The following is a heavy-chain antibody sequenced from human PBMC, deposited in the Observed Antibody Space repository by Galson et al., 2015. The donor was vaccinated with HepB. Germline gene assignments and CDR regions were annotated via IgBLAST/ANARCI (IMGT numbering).Heavy chain of an antibody. V-gene: IGHV1-18*04. Sequence: SVKVSCKASGYSFTFYGISWVRQAPGEGLEWMGWISTNNGNTHYAQKLQDRVTLTTDTSTSTAYMELRSLRSDDTAVYYCATVRRTLTKGYFHTWGQGTLVTVSS. CDR1: GYSFTFYG. CDR2: ISTNNGNT. J-gene: IGHJ1*01. D-gene: IGHD3-16*01. CDR3: ATVRRTLTKGYFHT.